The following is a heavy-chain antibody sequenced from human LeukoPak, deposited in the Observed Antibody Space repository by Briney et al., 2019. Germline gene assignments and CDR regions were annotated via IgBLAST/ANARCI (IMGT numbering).Heavy chain of an antibody. Sequence: SETLSLTCTVSGGSISSGDYYWSWIRQPPGKGLEWIGYIYYSGSTYYNPSLKSRVTISVDTSKNPFSLKLSSVTAADTAVYYCAREDMVRGVKALGYWGQGTLVTVSS. CDR1: GGSISSGDYY. J-gene: IGHJ4*02. D-gene: IGHD3-10*01. CDR3: AREDMVRGVKALGY. V-gene: IGHV4-30-4*01. CDR2: IYYSGST.